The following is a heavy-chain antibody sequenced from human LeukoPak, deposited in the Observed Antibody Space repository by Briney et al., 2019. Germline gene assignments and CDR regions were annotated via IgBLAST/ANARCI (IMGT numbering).Heavy chain of an antibody. V-gene: IGHV3-23*01. J-gene: IGHJ4*02. Sequence: PGASLRLSCAASGFTFTSYAMNWVRQTPGKGLECVSGISGSSGTTYYADSVKGRFTISRDNSKNTLYLQMNSLRAEDTAVYHCAKGRGGSGYWASDYWGRGTLVTVSS. D-gene: IGHD3-22*01. CDR2: ISGSSGTT. CDR3: AKGRGGSGYWASDY. CDR1: GFTFTSYA.